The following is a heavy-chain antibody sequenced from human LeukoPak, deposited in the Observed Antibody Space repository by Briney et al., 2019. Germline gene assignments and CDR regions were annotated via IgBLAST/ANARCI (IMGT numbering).Heavy chain of an antibody. D-gene: IGHD1-7*01. CDR1: GFTFSSYG. CDR2: ISYDGSNK. CDR3: AKGNWNYVDYYYGMDV. J-gene: IGHJ6*02. V-gene: IGHV3-30*18. Sequence: PGRSLRLSCAASGFTFSSYGMHWARQPPGKGLEWVAVISYDGSNKYYADSVKGRFTISRDNSKNTLYLQMNSLRAEDTAVYYCAKGNWNYVDYYYGMDVWGQGTTVTASS.